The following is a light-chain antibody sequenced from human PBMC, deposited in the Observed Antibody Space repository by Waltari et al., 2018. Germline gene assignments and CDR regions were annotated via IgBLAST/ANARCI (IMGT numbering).Light chain of an antibody. CDR3: HQRSTSTPLT. V-gene: IGKV3-11*01. CDR1: QSVSSD. Sequence: EIVLTQSPATMSLSQRQRATISGSASQSVSSDLARYQQKPVQAHRLLIDAACYRATGIPARFSGCGSGTDFTLTISSLEPSHFSVYYCHQRSTSTPLTFGGGTKVEIK. CDR2: AAC. J-gene: IGKJ4*01.